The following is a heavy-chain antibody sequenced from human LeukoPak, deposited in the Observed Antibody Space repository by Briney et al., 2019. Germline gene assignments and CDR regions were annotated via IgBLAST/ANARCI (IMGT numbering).Heavy chain of an antibody. CDR3: ARAPAFGTVDY. V-gene: IGHV3-7*01. J-gene: IGHJ4*02. CDR2: IKPDGSEK. D-gene: IGHD3-16*01. CDR1: GFTFSSHW. Sequence: GGSLRLSCAASGFTFSSHWMSWVRQAPGKGLEWVANIKPDGSEKYPVDSVKGRFTVTRDNAKNSLYLQMNRLRDEDSAVYHCARAPAFGTVDYWGQGTLVTVSS.